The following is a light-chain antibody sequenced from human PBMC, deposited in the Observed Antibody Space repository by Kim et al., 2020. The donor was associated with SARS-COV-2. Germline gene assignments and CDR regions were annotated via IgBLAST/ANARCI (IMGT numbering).Light chain of an antibody. CDR3: FSYSSSSTVV. V-gene: IGLV2-23*02. Sequence: QSALTQPASVSGSPGQSLTISCTGTSSDVGSYNFVSWYQQHPGKAPKLMIFDVTKRPSGVSDRFSGSKSGNTASLTISGLQAEDEADYYCFSYSSSSTVVIGGGTQLTVL. CDR2: DVT. J-gene: IGLJ3*02. CDR1: SSDVGSYNF.